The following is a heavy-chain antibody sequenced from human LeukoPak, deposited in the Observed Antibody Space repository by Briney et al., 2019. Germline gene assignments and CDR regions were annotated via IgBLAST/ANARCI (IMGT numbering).Heavy chain of an antibody. D-gene: IGHD4-17*01. Sequence: QTGGSLRLSCAASGFTFSDFAMIWVRQSPGKKGLEWVSSIFQGGGEIHYADSVRGRFTISRDNSKSTLFLQMNSLRAEDTAIYYCATYGQVLLPFESWGQGTLVTVSS. CDR2: IFQGGGEI. CDR3: ATYGQVLLPFES. J-gene: IGHJ4*02. CDR1: GFTFSDFA. V-gene: IGHV3-23*01.